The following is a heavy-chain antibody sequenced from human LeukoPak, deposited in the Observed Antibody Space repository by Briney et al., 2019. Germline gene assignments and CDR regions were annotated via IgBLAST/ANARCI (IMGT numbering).Heavy chain of an antibody. CDR3: AKKGGYSYGDPFDY. D-gene: IGHD5-18*01. Sequence: GGSLRLSCAASGFTFSNYGMSWVRQAPGKGLEWVSAISGSGGSTYYADSVKGRFTISRDNSKNTLYLQMNSLRAEDTAVYYCAKKGGYSYGDPFDYWGQGTLVTVSS. J-gene: IGHJ4*02. CDR1: GFTFSNYG. CDR2: ISGSGGST. V-gene: IGHV3-23*01.